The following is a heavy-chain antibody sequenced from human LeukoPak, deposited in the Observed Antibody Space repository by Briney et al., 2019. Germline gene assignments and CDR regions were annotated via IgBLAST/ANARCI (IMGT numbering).Heavy chain of an antibody. CDR1: GFPFSNYG. J-gene: IGHJ4*02. V-gene: IGHV3-30*18. Sequence: GRSLRLSCAASGFPFSNYGMHWVRQAPGKGLEWVAVISADGVDKYYADSVKGRFTISRDNSKNTLYLQMSSLRPEDTAVYYCAKDKGREGDYWGQGNLVTVSS. CDR2: ISADGVDK. CDR3: AKDKGREGDY.